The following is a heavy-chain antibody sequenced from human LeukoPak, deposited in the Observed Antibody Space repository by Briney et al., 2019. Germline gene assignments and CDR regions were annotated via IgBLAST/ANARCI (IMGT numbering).Heavy chain of an antibody. CDR2: IYYSGST. Sequence: ASETLSLTCTVSGGSISSYYWSWIRQPPGKGLEWIGYIYYSGSTNYNPSLKSRVTISVDTSKNQFSLKLSSVTAADTAVYYCARVSVPAADGGQHSAPHFDYWGQGTLVTVSS. V-gene: IGHV4-59*01. CDR1: GGSISSYY. CDR3: ARVSVPAADGGQHSAPHFDY. J-gene: IGHJ4*02. D-gene: IGHD2-2*01.